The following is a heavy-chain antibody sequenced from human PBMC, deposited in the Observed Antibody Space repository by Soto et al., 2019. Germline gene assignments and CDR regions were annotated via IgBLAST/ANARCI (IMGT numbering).Heavy chain of an antibody. J-gene: IGHJ4*02. CDR3: ARRYYYDSSGYYLGD. CDR1: GSSITSSNW. Sequence: QVQLRESGPRLVKPSGTLSLTCAVSGSSITSSNWWTWVRQPPVKGLEWIGESYHSGSSNYNPSLKSRVTISVDKSKNQFFLKLTSVTAADTAVYYCARRYYYDSSGYYLGDWGQGTLVTVSS. D-gene: IGHD3-22*01. CDR2: SYHSGSS. V-gene: IGHV4-4*02.